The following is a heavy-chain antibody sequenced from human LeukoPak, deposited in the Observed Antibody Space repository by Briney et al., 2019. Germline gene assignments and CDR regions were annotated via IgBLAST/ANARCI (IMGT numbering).Heavy chain of an antibody. CDR3: ARHEGIVGATDDAFDI. J-gene: IGHJ3*02. CDR1: GGSISSSSYY. CDR2: IYYSGST. D-gene: IGHD1-26*01. V-gene: IGHV4-39*01. Sequence: PSETLSLTCTVSGGSISSSSYYWGWIRQPPGKGLEWIGGIYYSGSTYYNPSLKSRVTISVDTSKNQFSLKLSSVTAADTAVYYCARHEGIVGATDDAFDIWGQGTMVTVSS.